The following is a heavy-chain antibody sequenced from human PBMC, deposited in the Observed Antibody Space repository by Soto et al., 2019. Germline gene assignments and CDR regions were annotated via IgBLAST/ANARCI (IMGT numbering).Heavy chain of an antibody. D-gene: IGHD2-15*01. CDR3: AKSYRVVAVSPDY. CDR2: ISWNSASK. CDR1: GFTFNDYA. Sequence: EVQLVESGGGLVQPGRSLRLSCAASGFTFNDYAMHWVRQGPGKGLEWVSGISWNSASKGYADSVKGRFTISRDNAKKSLYLQINSLRVEDTALYYCAKSYRVVAVSPDYWGQGTLVAVSP. J-gene: IGHJ4*02. V-gene: IGHV3-9*01.